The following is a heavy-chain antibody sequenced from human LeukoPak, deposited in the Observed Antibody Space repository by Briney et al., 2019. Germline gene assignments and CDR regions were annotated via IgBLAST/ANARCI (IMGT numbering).Heavy chain of an antibody. CDR1: GFTFSSYS. CDR2: ISDTSRTI. J-gene: IGHJ4*02. CDR3: AKAEPASGYDY. D-gene: IGHD6-13*01. V-gene: IGHV3-48*01. Sequence: GGSLRLSCAASGFTFSSYSMNWVRQAPGKGLEWVSYISDTSRTIYYADSVQGRFTISRDNAKNTVYLQMNSLRAEDTAVYYCAKAEPASGYDYWGQGTLVTVSS.